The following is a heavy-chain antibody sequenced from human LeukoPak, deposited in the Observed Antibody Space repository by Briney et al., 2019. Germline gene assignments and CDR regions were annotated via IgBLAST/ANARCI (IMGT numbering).Heavy chain of an antibody. CDR2: IIPISGSA. CDR3: ARGTRTLEAAPFDY. D-gene: IGHD2-15*01. J-gene: IGHJ4*02. CDR1: GYTFTGYY. V-gene: IGHV1-69*13. Sequence: ASVKVSCKASGYTFTGYYMHWVRQAPGQGLKWIGGIIPISGSAYSAQKFRGRLTITADESTTTAYMELSSLTSEDTAVFYCARGTRTLEAAPFDYWGQGTLVTVSS.